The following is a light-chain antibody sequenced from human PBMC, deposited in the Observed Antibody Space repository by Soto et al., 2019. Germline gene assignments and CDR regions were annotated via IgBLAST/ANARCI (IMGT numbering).Light chain of an antibody. J-gene: IGLJ1*01. CDR2: DDS. CDR3: ISYTSSSTLCV. CDR1: SSDVGGYNY. Sequence: QSALTQPASVSGSPGQSITISCTGTSSDVGGYNYVSWYQQHPGKAPKLMIYDDSTRPSGVANRFSGSESGNTASPTISGLQAEEEADYYCISYTSSSTLCVFGAGTKVTVL. V-gene: IGLV2-14*01.